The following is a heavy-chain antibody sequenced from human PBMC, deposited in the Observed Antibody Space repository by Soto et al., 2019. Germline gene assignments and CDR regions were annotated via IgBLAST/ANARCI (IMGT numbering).Heavy chain of an antibody. D-gene: IGHD2-15*01. CDR1: GFTFSSYA. CDR3: AISCAGTCNSRIDY. Sequence: EVTQLESGGGLVQPGGSLRLSCAASGFTFSSYAMSWVRQAPGKGLEWVSGISDSGGSTYYADSVKCRFTISRDNSKNTLYLQMNSLRAEGTAVYYRAISCAGTCNSRIDYWCQGNRVSFSS. J-gene: IGHJ4*02. V-gene: IGHV3-23*01. CDR2: ISDSGGST.